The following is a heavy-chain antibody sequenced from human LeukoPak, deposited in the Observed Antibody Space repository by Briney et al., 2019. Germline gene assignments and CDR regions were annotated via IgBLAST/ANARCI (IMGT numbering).Heavy chain of an antibody. CDR3: ARGDPIYDFWSGGDY. Sequence: AGGSLRLSCAASGFTFSSYGMHWVRQAPGKGLEWVAFIRYDGSNKYYADSVKGRFTISRDNARNLLSLQMNSLRAEDTAVYYCARGDPIYDFWSGGDYWGQGSLVTVSS. CDR1: GFTFSSYG. V-gene: IGHV3-30*02. D-gene: IGHD3-3*01. J-gene: IGHJ4*02. CDR2: IRYDGSNK.